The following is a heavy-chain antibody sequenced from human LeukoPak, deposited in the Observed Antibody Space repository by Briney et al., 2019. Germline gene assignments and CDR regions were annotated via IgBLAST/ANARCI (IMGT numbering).Heavy chain of an antibody. CDR2: INPNSGDT. D-gene: IGHD1-26*01. V-gene: IGHV1-2*02. Sequence: ASMKVSCKASGYTFTGYYMHWVRQAPGQGLEWMGWINPNSGDTNYAQKFQGRVTMTRDTSINTAYMELSRLRSDDTAVYCCARDLQWGPEYWGQGTLVTVSS. CDR1: GYTFTGYY. J-gene: IGHJ4*02. CDR3: ARDLQWGPEY.